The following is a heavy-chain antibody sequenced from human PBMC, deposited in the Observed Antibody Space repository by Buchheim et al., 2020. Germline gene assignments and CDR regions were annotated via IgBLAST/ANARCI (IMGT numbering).Heavy chain of an antibody. CDR2: IYYSGST. D-gene: IGHD3-3*01. Sequence: QVQLQESGPGLVKPSETLSLTCTVSGGSISSYYWSWIRQPPGKGLEWIGYIYYSGSTNYNPSLKNRVNISVDTSKNQFSLKLSSVTAAYTAVYYCARGRSYDFWSDSYYFDYWGQGTL. CDR1: GGSISSYY. CDR3: ARGRSYDFWSDSYYFDY. V-gene: IGHV4-59*01. J-gene: IGHJ4*02.